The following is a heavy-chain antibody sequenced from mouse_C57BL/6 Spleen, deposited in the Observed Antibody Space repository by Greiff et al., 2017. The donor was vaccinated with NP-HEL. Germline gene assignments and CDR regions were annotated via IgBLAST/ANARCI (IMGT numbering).Heavy chain of an antibody. CDR2: IWSGGST. CDR3: ARKGVGYAMDY. J-gene: IGHJ4*01. CDR1: GFSLTSYG. D-gene: IGHD1-1*01. V-gene: IGHV2-2*01. Sequence: VKLMESGPGLVQPSQSLSITCTVSGFSLTSYGVHWVRQSPGKGLEWLGVIWSGGSTDYNAAIISRLSISKDNSKSQVFLKMNSLQADDTAIYYCARKGVGYAMDYWGQGTSVTVSS.